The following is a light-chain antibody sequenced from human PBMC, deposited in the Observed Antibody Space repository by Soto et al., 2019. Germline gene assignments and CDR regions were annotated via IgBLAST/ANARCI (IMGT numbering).Light chain of an antibody. V-gene: IGLV2-14*01. CDR3: TSFTSSNTLV. CDR2: EVS. Sequence: QSALTQPASVSGSPGQSITISCTGTSSDVGFYNYVSWYQQHPGKAPKLMIYEVSNRPSGVSNRFSGSKSGNTASLTISGLQAEDETDYYCTSFTSSNTLVFGTGTKLPVL. J-gene: IGLJ1*01. CDR1: SSDVGFYNY.